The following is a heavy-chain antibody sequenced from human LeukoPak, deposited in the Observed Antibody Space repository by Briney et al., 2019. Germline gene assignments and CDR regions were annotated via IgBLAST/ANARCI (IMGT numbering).Heavy chain of an antibody. D-gene: IGHD2-2*01. CDR3: AKEGADIVVVPAAENWFDP. J-gene: IGHJ5*02. V-gene: IGHV3-23*01. CDR2: ISGRGGST. CDR1: GFTFSIYA. Sequence: GGSLRLSCAASGFTFSIYAMSWVRQAPGKGLEWGSAISGRGGSTYYADSVKGRFTISRDNYKNTLYLQMNSMRAEDTAVYYCAKEGADIVVVPAAENWFDPWGQGTLVTVSS.